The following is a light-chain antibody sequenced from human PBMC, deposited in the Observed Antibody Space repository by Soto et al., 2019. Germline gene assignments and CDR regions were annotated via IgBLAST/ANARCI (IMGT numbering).Light chain of an antibody. CDR1: QSVGIW. V-gene: IGKV1-5*01. Sequence: DIQLTQSPPTLSASVGDRVTITCRASQSVGIWLAWYQHKPGKAPKVFVYGASSLETGVPSRFGGSGSATEFTLVINGLQADDSATYYCQQYFAYPWTFGQGTKVEVK. J-gene: IGKJ1*01. CDR2: GAS. CDR3: QQYFAYPWT.